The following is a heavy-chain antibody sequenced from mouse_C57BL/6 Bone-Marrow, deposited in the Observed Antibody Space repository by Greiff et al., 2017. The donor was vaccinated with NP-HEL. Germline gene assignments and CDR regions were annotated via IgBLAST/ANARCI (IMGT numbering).Heavy chain of an antibody. CDR2: IDPANGNT. CDR3: VLITTVVAWYFDV. D-gene: IGHD1-1*01. J-gene: IGHJ1*03. Sequence: EVQVVESVAELVRPGASVKLSCTASGFNIKNTYMHWVKQRPEQGLEWIGRIDPANGNTKYAPKFQGKATITADTSSNTAYLQLSSLTSEDTAIYYCVLITTVVAWYFDVWGTGTTVTVSS. V-gene: IGHV14-3*01. CDR1: GFNIKNTY.